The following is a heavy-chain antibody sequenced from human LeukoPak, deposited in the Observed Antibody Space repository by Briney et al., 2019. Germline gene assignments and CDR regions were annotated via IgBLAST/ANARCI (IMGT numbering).Heavy chain of an antibody. D-gene: IGHD5-24*01. CDR1: GFTFSSYA. CDR2: ISGSGGST. J-gene: IGHJ4*02. V-gene: IGHV3-23*01. Sequence: GGSLRLSCAASGFTFSSYAVSWVRQAPGKGLEWVSAISGSGGSTYYADSVKGRFTISRDNSKNTLYLQMNSLRAEDTAVYYCAKTSRDGYNKYYFDYWGQGTLVTVSS. CDR3: AKTSRDGYNKYYFDY.